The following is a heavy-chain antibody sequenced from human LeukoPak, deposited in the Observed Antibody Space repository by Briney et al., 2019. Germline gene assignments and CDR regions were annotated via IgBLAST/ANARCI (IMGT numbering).Heavy chain of an antibody. D-gene: IGHD2-2*01. CDR3: AGVLPAAMWNDY. CDR2: IIPILGIA. V-gene: IGHV1-69*02. CDR1: GCTFSSYT. J-gene: IGHJ4*02. Sequence: GASVKVSCKASGCTFSSYTISWVRQAPGQGLEWMGRIIPILGIANYAQKFQGRVTITADKSTSTAYMELSSLRSEDTAVYYCAGVLPAAMWNDYWGQGTLVTVSS.